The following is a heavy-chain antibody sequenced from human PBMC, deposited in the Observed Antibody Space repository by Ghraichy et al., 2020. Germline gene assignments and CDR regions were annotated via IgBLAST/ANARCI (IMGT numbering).Heavy chain of an antibody. CDR1: GFTFSDYY. D-gene: IGHD4-17*01. J-gene: IGHJ4*02. Sequence: GGSLRLSCAASGFTFSDYYMSWIRQAPGKGLEWVSYISSSSSYTNYADSVKGRFTISRDNAKNSLYLQMNSLRAEDTAVYYCARDLHNYGDPYNYFDYWGQGTLVTVSS. CDR3: ARDLHNYGDPYNYFDY. V-gene: IGHV3-11*06. CDR2: ISSSSSYT.